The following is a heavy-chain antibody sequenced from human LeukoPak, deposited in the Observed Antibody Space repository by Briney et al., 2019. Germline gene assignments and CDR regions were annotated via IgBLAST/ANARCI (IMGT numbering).Heavy chain of an antibody. CDR3: AILQDLYYGSGSYYMDY. CDR1: GYTFTGYY. D-gene: IGHD3-10*01. V-gene: IGHV1-2*02. CDR2: INPNSGGT. J-gene: IGHJ4*02. Sequence: ASVKVSCKASGYTFTGYYMHWVRQAPGQGLEWMGWINPNSGGTNYAQKFQGRVTITADKSTSTAYMELSSLRSEDTAVCYCAILQDLYYGSGSYYMDYWGQGTLVTVSS.